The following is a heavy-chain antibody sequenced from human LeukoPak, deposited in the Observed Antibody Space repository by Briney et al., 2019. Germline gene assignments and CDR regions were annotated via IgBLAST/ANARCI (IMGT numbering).Heavy chain of an antibody. CDR2: VHPHGIL. CDR1: GGSCDDYY. CDR3: ARGRDRSKAGDL. D-gene: IGHD5-24*01. Sequence: SETLSLTCAVYGGSCDDYYCSWIRQPPGKGLEWIGEVHPHGILYYNSSLLSWVTISIDTSKTQFSLRLTSVTASDTALYYCARGRDRSKAGDLWGQGSLVTVSS. V-gene: IGHV4-34*01. J-gene: IGHJ5*02.